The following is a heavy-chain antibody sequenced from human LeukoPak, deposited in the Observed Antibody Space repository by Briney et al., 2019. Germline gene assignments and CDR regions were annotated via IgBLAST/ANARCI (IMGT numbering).Heavy chain of an antibody. Sequence: GGSLRLSCAASGFTVSSNYMSWVRQAPGKGLEWVSVIYSGGSTYYADSVKGRFTISRDNSKNTLYLQMNSLRAEDTAVYYCARDQGRYYGSGSYYYYGMDVWGQGTTVTVSS. CDR2: IYSGGST. D-gene: IGHD3-10*01. J-gene: IGHJ6*02. V-gene: IGHV3-53*01. CDR3: ARDQGRYYGSGSYYYYGMDV. CDR1: GFTVSSNY.